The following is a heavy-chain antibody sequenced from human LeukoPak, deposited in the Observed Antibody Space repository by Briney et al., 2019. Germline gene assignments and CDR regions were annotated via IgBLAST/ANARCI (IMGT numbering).Heavy chain of an antibody. CDR2: ISGSAGGT. CDR1: GITLSNYG. Sequence: GGSLRLSCAVSGITLSNYGMSWVRQAPGKGLEWVAGISGSAGGTYYADSVKGRFTISRDNAKNTLYLQLNSLRAEDTAVYFCAKRGVVIRVILVGFHKEAYYFESWGQGALVTVSS. J-gene: IGHJ4*02. V-gene: IGHV3-23*01. CDR3: AKRGVVIRVILVGFHKEAYYFES. D-gene: IGHD3/OR15-3a*01.